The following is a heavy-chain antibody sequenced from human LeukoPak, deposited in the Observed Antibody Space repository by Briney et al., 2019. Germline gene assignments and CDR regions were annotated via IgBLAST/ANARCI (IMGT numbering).Heavy chain of an antibody. CDR1: GGSISSYY. CDR3: ARTSTSFDD. V-gene: IGHV4-59*01. J-gene: IGHJ4*02. D-gene: IGHD2-2*01. CDR2: ISYSGST. Sequence: KASETLSLTCTVSGGSISSYYWSWIRQPPGKGLEWIGYISYSGSTNYNPSHKSRVTISVDMSKNQFSLDLSSVTAADTAVYYCARTSTSFDDWGQGTLVTVSS.